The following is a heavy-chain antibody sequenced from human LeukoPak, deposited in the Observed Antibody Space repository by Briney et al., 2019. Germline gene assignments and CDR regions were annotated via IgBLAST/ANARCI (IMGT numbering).Heavy chain of an antibody. CDR1: GFIFRDYA. J-gene: IGHJ4*02. V-gene: IGHV3-23*01. D-gene: IGHD3-16*01. CDR3: AKASWVSSADAVL. Sequence: GGSLRLSCVASGFIFRDYAMSWVHQTPAGGLEWVSSLRGDGETFYTDSVKGRFTLSRDHSRNTVYLQLSNLRVEDTAVYYCAKASWVSSADAVLWGQGTLVTVS. CDR2: LRGDGET.